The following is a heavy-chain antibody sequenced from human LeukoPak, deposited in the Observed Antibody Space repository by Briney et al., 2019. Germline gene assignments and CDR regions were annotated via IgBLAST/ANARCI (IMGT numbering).Heavy chain of an antibody. CDR2: ISAYNGNT. CDR3: ARGRRERFWSGYYTNYFDY. J-gene: IGHJ4*02. D-gene: IGHD3-3*01. Sequence: ASVKVSCKASGYTFTSYGISWVRQAPGQGLEWMGWISAYNGNTNYAQRLQGRVTMTTDTSTSTAYMELRSLRSDDTAAYYCARGRRERFWSGYYTNYFDYWGQGTLVTVSS. CDR1: GYTFTSYG. V-gene: IGHV1-18*01.